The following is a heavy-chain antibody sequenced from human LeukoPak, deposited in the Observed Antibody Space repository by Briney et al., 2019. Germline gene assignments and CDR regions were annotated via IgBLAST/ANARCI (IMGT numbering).Heavy chain of an antibody. D-gene: IGHD5-12*01. CDR3: ARDLRGYSGDNAFDY. V-gene: IGHV3-21*01. J-gene: IGHJ4*01. CDR2: ISSSSTSI. Sequence: PGGSLRLSCAASGFTFSRYSMNWVRQAPGKGLEWVSYISSSSTSIYYADSLKGRFTISRDNAKNSLFLQMNSLRAEDTAVYYCARDLRGYSGDNAFDYCGQGTLVTVSS. CDR1: GFTFSRYS.